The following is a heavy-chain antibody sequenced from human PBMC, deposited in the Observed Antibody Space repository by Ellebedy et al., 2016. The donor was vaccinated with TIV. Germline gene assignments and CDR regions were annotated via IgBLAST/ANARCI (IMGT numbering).Heavy chain of an antibody. CDR2: INPSDRYT. CDR3: ARDYICSGGECYVSQYGMDV. D-gene: IGHD2-21*01. CDR1: GYTFTNYY. V-gene: IGHV1-46*01. J-gene: IGHJ6*02. Sequence: AASVKVSCKASGYTFTNYYIHWVRQAPGQGLEWMGIINPSDRYTAYAQNFQGRLTMTRDTSTNTVYMEMSSLRSEDTAEYYCARDYICSGGECYVSQYGMDVWGQGTTVTVSS.